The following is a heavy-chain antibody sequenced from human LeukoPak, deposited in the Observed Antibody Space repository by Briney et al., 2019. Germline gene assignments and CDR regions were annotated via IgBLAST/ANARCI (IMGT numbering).Heavy chain of an antibody. CDR3: AREGQTAITSYYCGMDV. V-gene: IGHV3-48*03. CDR2: ISSSGSTI. J-gene: IGHJ6*02. CDR1: GFTFSSYE. D-gene: IGHD2-21*02. Sequence: GRSLRLSCAASGFTFSSYEMNWVRQAPGKGLEWVSYISSSGSTIYYADSVKGRFTISRDNAKNSLYLQMNSLRAEDTAVYYCAREGQTAITSYYCGMDVWGQGTTVTVSS.